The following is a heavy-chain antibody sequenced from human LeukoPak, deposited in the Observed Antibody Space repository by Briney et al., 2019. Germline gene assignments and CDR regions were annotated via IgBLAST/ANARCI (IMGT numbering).Heavy chain of an antibody. V-gene: IGHV3-30-3*01. CDR1: GFTFSSYA. D-gene: IGHD3-22*01. CDR3: ARDYYDSSGYPPLNFQH. CDR2: ISYDGSNK. Sequence: PGRSLRLSCAASGFTFSSYAMHWVRQAPGKGLEWVAVISYDGSNKYYADSVKGRFTISRDNSKNTLYLQMSSLRAEDTAVYYCARDYYDSSGYPPLNFQHWGQGTLVTVSS. J-gene: IGHJ1*01.